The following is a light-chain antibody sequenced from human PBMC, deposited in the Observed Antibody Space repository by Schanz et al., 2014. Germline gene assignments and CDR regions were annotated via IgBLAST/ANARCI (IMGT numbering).Light chain of an antibody. CDR2: DVT. V-gene: IGLV2-8*01. Sequence: QSALTQPASVSGSPGQSITISCTGTASDIGSYNYVSWYQHHPARAPKLIISDVTRRPSGVPDRFSGFKSDNTASLTVSGLQADDEADYYCTSYAGSSQVVFGGGTKLTVL. CDR3: TSYAGSSQVV. J-gene: IGLJ2*01. CDR1: ASDIGSYNY.